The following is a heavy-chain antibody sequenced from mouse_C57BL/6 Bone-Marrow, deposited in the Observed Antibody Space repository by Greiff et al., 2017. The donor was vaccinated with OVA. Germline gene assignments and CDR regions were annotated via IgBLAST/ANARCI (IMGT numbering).Heavy chain of an antibody. CDR1: AYEFPSHD. D-gene: IGHD2-3*01. CDR2: INSDGGST. Sequence: EVQGVESGGGLVQPGESLKLSCESNAYEFPSHDMSWVRKTPEKRLELVAAINSDGGSTYYPDTMERRFIISRDNTKKTLYLQMSSLRSEDTALYYCARLGDGYLWFAYWGQGTLVTVSA. V-gene: IGHV5-2*01. J-gene: IGHJ3*01. CDR3: ARLGDGYLWFAY.